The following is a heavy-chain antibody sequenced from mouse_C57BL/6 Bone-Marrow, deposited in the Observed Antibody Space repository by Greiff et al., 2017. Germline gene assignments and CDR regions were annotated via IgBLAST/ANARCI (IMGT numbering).Heavy chain of an antibody. J-gene: IGHJ3*01. V-gene: IGHV1-62-2*01. CDR2: FYPGSGSI. CDR1: GYTFTEYT. Sequence: VKLMESGAELVKPGASVKLSCKASGYTFTEYTIHWVKQRSGQGLEWIGWFYPGSGSIKYNEKFKDKATLTADKSSSTVYMELSRLTSEDSAVYFCARHEGTAQATGPWFAYWGQGTLVTVSA. CDR3: ARHEGTAQATGPWFAY. D-gene: IGHD3-2*02.